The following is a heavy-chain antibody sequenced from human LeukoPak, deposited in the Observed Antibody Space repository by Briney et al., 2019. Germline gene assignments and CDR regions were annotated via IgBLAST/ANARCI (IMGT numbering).Heavy chain of an antibody. Sequence: PGGSLRLSCAASGFTFSDYYMDWVRQAPGKGLEWVGRVRNKDSSYTTQYAASVKGRFTISRDDSKNSLYLQMNSLRAEDTAVYYRAKVGGVLPSVGPLDYWGQGTLVTVSS. V-gene: IGHV3-72*01. J-gene: IGHJ4*02. CDR2: VRNKDSSYTT. CDR1: GFTFSDYY. D-gene: IGHD3-3*01. CDR3: AKVGGVLPSVGPLDY.